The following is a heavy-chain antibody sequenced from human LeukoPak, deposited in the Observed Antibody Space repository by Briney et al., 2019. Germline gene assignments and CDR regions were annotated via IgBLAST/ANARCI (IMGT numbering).Heavy chain of an antibody. CDR1: GDSISRSTYY. Sequence: SETLSLTCTVSGDSISRSTYYWGWIRQPPGKGLEWIGSVYYSGNTYYNPSLKSRVTISVESSKNQFSLKLTSVTAADTAVSYCMRLGIAARLVDWFDPWGQGTLVTVSS. CDR2: VYYSGNT. D-gene: IGHD6-6*01. CDR3: MRLGIAARLVDWFDP. V-gene: IGHV4-39*01. J-gene: IGHJ5*02.